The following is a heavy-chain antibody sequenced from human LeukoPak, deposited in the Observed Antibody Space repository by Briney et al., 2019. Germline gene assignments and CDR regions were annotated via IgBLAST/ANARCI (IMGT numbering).Heavy chain of an antibody. J-gene: IGHJ4*02. D-gene: IGHD3-22*01. CDR1: GFTFSSYS. CDR2: ISSSSSYI. V-gene: IGHV3-21*01. Sequence: GGSLRLSCAASGFTFSSYSMNWVRQAPGKGLEWASSISSSSSYIYYADSVKGRFTISRDNAKNSLYLQVNSLRAEDTAVYYCARDTVETYYYDSSGYLFDYWGQGTLVTVSS. CDR3: ARDTVETYYYDSSGYLFDY.